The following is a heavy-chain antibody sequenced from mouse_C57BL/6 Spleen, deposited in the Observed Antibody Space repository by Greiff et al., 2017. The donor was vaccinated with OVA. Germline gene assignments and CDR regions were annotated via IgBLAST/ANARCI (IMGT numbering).Heavy chain of an antibody. CDR2: IYPGSGST. CDR1: GYTFTSYW. V-gene: IGHV1-55*01. J-gene: IGHJ4*01. CDR3: ARFYYGSSAAMDY. D-gene: IGHD1-1*01. Sequence: VQLQQPGAELVKPGASVKMSCKASGYTFTSYWITWVKQRPGQGLEWIGDIYPGSGSTNYNEKFKSKATLTVDTSSSTAYMQLSSLTSEDSAVYYCARFYYGSSAAMDYWGQGTSVTVSS.